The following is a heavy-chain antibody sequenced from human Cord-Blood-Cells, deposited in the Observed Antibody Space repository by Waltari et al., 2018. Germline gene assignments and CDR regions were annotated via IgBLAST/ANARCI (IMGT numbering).Heavy chain of an antibody. J-gene: IGHJ4*02. Sequence: QVQLQQRGAGRLKPSETLSPTCAVYGGSFSGYYRCWIRQPPGTGLEWIGEINHSGSTNYNPSLKSRVTISVDTSKNQFSLKLSSVTAADTAVYYCASSIAARLFDYWGQGTLLTVSS. CDR1: GGSFSGYY. V-gene: IGHV4-34*01. CDR3: ASSIAARLFDY. CDR2: INHSGST. D-gene: IGHD6-6*01.